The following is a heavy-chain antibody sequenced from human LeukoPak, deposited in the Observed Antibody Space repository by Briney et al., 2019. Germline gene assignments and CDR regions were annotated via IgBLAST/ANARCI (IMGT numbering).Heavy chain of an antibody. CDR1: GFTFSDHY. CDR3: ARELITYYYGSGSLPRKSYYYYGMDV. Sequence: PGGSLRLSCAASGFTFSDHYVDWVRQAPGKGLEWVGRTRNKANSYTTEYAASVKGRFTISRDDSKNSLYLQMNSLKTEDTAVYYCARELITYYYGSGSLPRKSYYYYGMDVWGQGTTVTVSS. V-gene: IGHV3-72*01. J-gene: IGHJ6*02. CDR2: TRNKANSYTT. D-gene: IGHD3-10*01.